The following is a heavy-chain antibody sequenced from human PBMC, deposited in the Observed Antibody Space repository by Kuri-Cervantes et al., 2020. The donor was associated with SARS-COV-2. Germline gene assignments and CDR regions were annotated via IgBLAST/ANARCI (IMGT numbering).Heavy chain of an antibody. J-gene: IGHJ3*02. CDR2: IYYSGST. Sequence: SETLSLTCTVSGGSISSSDSYWGWARQPPGKGLEWIGNIYYSGSTFYNPSLKSRVTMSVDTSYSQFSLRLSSVTAADTAVYYFARQRARADIWGQGTMVTVSS. CDR3: ARQRARADI. CDR1: GGSISSSDSY. V-gene: IGHV4-39*01.